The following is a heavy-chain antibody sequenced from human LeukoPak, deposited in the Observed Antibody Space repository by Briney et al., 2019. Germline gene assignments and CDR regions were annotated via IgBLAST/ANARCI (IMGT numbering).Heavy chain of an antibody. J-gene: IGHJ1*01. CDR2: FNHSGST. Sequence: SETLSLTCAVYGGSFSGYYWSWIRQPPGKGLEWIGEFNHSGSTNYNPSLKSRVTISVDTSKNQFSLKLSSVTAADTAVYYCARGGVGYYYDSSGYRAGYFQHWGQGTLVTVSS. D-gene: IGHD3-22*01. V-gene: IGHV4-34*01. CDR1: GGSFSGYY. CDR3: ARGGVGYYYDSSGYRAGYFQH.